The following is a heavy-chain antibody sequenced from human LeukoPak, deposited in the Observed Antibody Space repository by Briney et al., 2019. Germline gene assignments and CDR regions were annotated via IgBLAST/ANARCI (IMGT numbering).Heavy chain of an antibody. J-gene: IGHJ4*02. Sequence: PSETLSLTCTVSGGSISSYYWSWIRQPPGKGLEWIGYIYYSGSTNYNPSLKSRVTISVDTSKNQFSLELSSVTAADTAVYYCARASYSSTWYFDCWGQGTLVTVSS. D-gene: IGHD6-13*01. CDR2: IYYSGST. V-gene: IGHV4-59*08. CDR1: GGSISSYY. CDR3: ARASYSSTWYFDC.